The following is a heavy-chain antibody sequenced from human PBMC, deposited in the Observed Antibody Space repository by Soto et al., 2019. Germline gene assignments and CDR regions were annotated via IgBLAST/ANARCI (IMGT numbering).Heavy chain of an antibody. D-gene: IGHD5-18*01. V-gene: IGHV1-69*12. Sequence: QVQLVQSGAEVKKPGSSVKVSCKASGGTFSSYAISWVRQAPGQGLEWMGGIIPIFGTANYAQKFPGRVTITADESTSTAYMELGSLRSEDTAVYYCAWGWLGVVRAMESGYWGQGTLVTVSS. CDR1: GGTFSSYA. CDR2: IIPIFGTA. J-gene: IGHJ4*02. CDR3: AWGWLGVVRAMESGY.